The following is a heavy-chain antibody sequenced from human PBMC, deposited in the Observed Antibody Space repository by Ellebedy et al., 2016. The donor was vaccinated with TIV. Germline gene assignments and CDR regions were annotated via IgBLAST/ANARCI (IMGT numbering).Heavy chain of an antibody. J-gene: IGHJ6*02. D-gene: IGHD2-15*01. CDR2: INHSGST. Sequence: MPSETLSLTCAVYGGSFSGYYWSWIRQPPGKGLEWIGEINHSGSTNYNPSLKSRVTISVDTSKNQFSLKLSSVTAADTAVYYCASIVVVAATPGRNYYYGMDVWGQGTTVTVSS. CDR1: GGSFSGYY. CDR3: ASIVVVAATPGRNYYYGMDV. V-gene: IGHV4-34*01.